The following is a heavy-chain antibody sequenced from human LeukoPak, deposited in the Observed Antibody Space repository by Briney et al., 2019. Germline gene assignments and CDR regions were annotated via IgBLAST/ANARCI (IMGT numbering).Heavy chain of an antibody. D-gene: IGHD6-13*01. CDR3: AIGPLYSSSWYVVDSAYYYYYYMDV. J-gene: IGHJ6*03. CDR2: IYYSGST. V-gene: IGHV4-59*01. CDR1: GGSISSYY. Sequence: SETLSLTCTVSGGSISSYYWSWIRQPPGKGLEWIGYIYYSGSTNYNPSLKSRVTISVDTSKNQFSLKLSSVTAADTAVYYCAIGPLYSSSWYVVDSAYYYYYYMDVWGKGTTVTISS.